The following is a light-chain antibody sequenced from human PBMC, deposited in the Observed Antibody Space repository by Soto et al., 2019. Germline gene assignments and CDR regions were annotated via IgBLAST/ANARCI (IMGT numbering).Light chain of an antibody. CDR3: QHADSFPLIT. J-gene: IGKJ5*01. Sequence: DIPMTQSACSGSAAVGDRVTITCRSSEDISTWLAWYQQKPGKAPKLLIYAASSLQSGVPSRFSGSGSGTDFTLTISSLQPADFATYYCQHADSFPLITFGQGTRLEIK. CDR2: AAS. CDR1: EDISTW. V-gene: IGKV1-12*01.